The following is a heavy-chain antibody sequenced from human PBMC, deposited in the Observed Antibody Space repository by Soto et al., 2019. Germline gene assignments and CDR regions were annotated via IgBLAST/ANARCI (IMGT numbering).Heavy chain of an antibody. V-gene: IGHV3-53*01. CDR2: IYSGGST. Sequence: EVQLVESGGGLIQPGGSLRLSCAASGFTVSSNYMIWVRQAPGKGLEWVSVIYSGGSTYYADSVKGRFTISRDNSKNTLYLQMNSLRAEDAAVYYGARPLLSELWVGGMDVWGQGTTVTVSS. D-gene: IGHD3-10*01. CDR1: GFTVSSNY. J-gene: IGHJ6*02. CDR3: ARPLLSELWVGGMDV.